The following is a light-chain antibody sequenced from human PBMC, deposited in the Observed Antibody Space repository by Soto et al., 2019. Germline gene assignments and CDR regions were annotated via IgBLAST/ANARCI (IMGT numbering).Light chain of an antibody. CDR3: QQYNSYPYT. CDR1: QSISSW. V-gene: IGKV1-5*03. J-gene: IGKJ2*01. Sequence: EIQMTQSPSALSAAVGDRVTITCRSSQSISSWLAWYQQKPGKAPKLLIYKASSLESGVPSRFSGSGSATEFTLTISSLQPDDFATYYCQQYNSYPYTFGQGTNVDIK. CDR2: KAS.